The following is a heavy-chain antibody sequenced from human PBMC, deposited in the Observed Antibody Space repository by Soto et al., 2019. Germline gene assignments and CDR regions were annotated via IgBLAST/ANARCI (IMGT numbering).Heavy chain of an antibody. J-gene: IGHJ6*02. CDR3: ARARITMVREVIKYNMDV. D-gene: IGHD3-10*01. CDR1: GGSISSYY. V-gene: IGHV4-59*01. CDR2: IYNSGST. Sequence: SETLSLTCTVSGGSISSYYWSWIRRPPGKELEWIGYIYNSGSTHSNPSLQSRVTISVDTSKNQFSLKLSSVTAADTGIYYCARARITMVREVIKYNMDVWGQGTTVTVSS.